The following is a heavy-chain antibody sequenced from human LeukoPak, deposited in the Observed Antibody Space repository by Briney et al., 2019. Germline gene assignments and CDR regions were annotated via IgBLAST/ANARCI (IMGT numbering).Heavy chain of an antibody. J-gene: IGHJ4*02. CDR1: GYTFTGYY. CDR2: INPNSGGT. CDR3: ARAGEDCSSTSCPYYFDY. D-gene: IGHD2-2*01. V-gene: IGHV1-2*02. Sequence: GASVKVSCKASGYTFTGYYMHWVRQAPGQGLEWMGWINPNSGGTNYAQKFQGRVTMTRDTSISTAYMELSSLRSEDTAVYYCARAGEDCSSTSCPYYFDYWGQGTLVTVSS.